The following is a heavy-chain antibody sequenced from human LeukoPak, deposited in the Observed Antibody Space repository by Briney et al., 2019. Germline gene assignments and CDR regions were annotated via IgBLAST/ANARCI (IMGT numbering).Heavy chain of an antibody. CDR3: ARHDSGRDYYYGMDV. CDR2: IYPGDSDT. Sequence: GESLKISCKGSGYSFTSYWIGWVRQMPGKGLEWMGIIYPGDSDTRYSPSFQGQVTISADKSISTAYLQWSSLKASDTAMYYCARHDSGRDYYYGMDVWGQGTTVTVSS. CDR1: GYSFTSYW. V-gene: IGHV5-51*01. D-gene: IGHD1-26*01. J-gene: IGHJ6*02.